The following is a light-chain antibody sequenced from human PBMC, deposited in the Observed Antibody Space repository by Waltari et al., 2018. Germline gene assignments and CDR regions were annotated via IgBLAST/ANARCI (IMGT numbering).Light chain of an antibody. J-gene: IGLJ2*01. CDR2: FDD. CDR1: SSTIGRSG. CDR3: SVWDASVNGVI. V-gene: IGLV1-36*01. Sequence: QSVLTQPPSVSEATRQRVTISCSGSSSTIGRSGVNWYQQVPGKAPKLLIYFDDLLPSGVSDRFSASKSGTSASLAISGLQSDDEADYYCSVWDASVNGVIFGGGTRLTVL.